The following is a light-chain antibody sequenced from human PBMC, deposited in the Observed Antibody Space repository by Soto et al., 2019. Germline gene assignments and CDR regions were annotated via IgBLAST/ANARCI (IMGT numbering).Light chain of an antibody. CDR1: NSDVGGYNY. J-gene: IGLJ2*01. Sequence: QSALTQPPSASGSPGQSVAISCTGTNSDVGGYNYVSWYQHHPGKVPKLMIYEVTKRPSGVPDRFSGSKSGNTASLTVSGLQAEDEAEYYCSSYTSNYSVVLGGGTKVTVL. CDR2: EVT. V-gene: IGLV2-8*01. CDR3: SSYTSNYSVV.